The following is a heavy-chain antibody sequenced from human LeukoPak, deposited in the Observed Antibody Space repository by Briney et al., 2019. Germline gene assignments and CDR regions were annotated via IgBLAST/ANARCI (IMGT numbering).Heavy chain of an antibody. Sequence: GASVKVSCKASGGTFSSYAISWVRQAPGQGLEWMGGIIPIFGTANYARKFQGRVTITADKSTSTAYMELSSLRSEDAAVYYCARGSELWSPHYFDYWGQGTLVTVSS. CDR1: GGTFSSYA. CDR3: ARGSELWSPHYFDY. V-gene: IGHV1-69*06. J-gene: IGHJ4*02. CDR2: IIPIFGTA. D-gene: IGHD5-18*01.